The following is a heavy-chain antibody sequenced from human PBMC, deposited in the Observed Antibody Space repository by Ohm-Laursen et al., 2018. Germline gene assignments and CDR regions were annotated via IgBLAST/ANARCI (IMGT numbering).Heavy chain of an antibody. D-gene: IGHD1-14*01. CDR1: GFTFSSYT. Sequence: SLRLSCAASGFTFSSYTMTWVRQAPGKGLVGVSGISGSGGSTYYADSVKGRFTISRDNSKNTVYLQMNSLRAEDTAVYYCAKDLPTSTLRRPREPFDYWGQGTLVTVSS. CDR3: AKDLPTSTLRRPREPFDY. J-gene: IGHJ4*02. CDR2: ISGSGGST. V-gene: IGHV3-23*01.